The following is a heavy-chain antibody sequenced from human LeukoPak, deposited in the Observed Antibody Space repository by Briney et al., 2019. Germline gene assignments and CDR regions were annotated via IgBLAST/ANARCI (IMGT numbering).Heavy chain of an antibody. Sequence: SETLSLTCTVSGGSISSYYWSWIRQPPGKGLEWIGEVNLQGSTNYNPSLMGRVAISVDTSENHISLQLTSVTAADTAVYYCAREGGPYRPLDYSGQGTLVTVSS. CDR1: GGSISSYY. J-gene: IGHJ4*02. V-gene: IGHV4-59*12. CDR2: VNLQGST. CDR3: AREGGPYRPLDY.